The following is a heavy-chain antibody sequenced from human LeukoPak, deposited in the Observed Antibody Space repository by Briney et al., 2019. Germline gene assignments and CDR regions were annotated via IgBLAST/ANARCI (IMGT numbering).Heavy chain of an antibody. Sequence: SETLSLTCTVSGGSISSNSYYWGWIRQPPGKGLEWIGSIYYSGSTYYNPSLKSRVTISVDTSKNQFSLKLSSVTAADTAVYYCARVYDSSGYYYGNYWGQGTLVTVSS. J-gene: IGHJ4*02. CDR3: ARVYDSSGYYYGNY. CDR2: IYYSGST. CDR1: GGSISSNSYY. V-gene: IGHV4-39*07. D-gene: IGHD3-22*01.